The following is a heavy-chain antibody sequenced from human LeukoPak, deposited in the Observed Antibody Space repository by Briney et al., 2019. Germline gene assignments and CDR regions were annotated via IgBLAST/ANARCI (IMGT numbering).Heavy chain of an antibody. J-gene: IGHJ4*02. V-gene: IGHV4-4*09. CDR1: GGSISSDY. CDR2: IYTSGTS. CDR3: AGSPHAPKEFAY. Sequence: SETLSLTCTVSGGSISSDYWSWSRQPPGKGLEWIWYIYTSGTSMYTPSLKSRVTISADTSKTPFFLRLSSVTATDTAVYYCAGSPHAPKEFAYWGQGTLVTVSS.